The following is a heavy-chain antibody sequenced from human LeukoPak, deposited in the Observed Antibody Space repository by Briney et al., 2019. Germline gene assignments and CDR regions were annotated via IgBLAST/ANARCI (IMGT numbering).Heavy chain of an antibody. D-gene: IGHD2-15*01. CDR2: IYNSGST. CDR3: ARKDGDY. Sequence: SETLSLTCTVSGVSISSYHWSWLRQPPVKGLEWIGYIYNSGSTNYNPSLKSRVTISVDTSKSQVSLKLSSVTAADTAVYYCARKDGDYWGQGILVTVSS. J-gene: IGHJ4*02. V-gene: IGHV4-59*01. CDR1: GVSISSYH.